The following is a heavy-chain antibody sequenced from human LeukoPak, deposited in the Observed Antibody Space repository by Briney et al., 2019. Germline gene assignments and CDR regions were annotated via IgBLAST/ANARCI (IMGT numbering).Heavy chain of an antibody. D-gene: IGHD1-26*01. CDR1: GASISSHY. V-gene: IGHV4-59*11. J-gene: IGHJ5*02. CDR3: AKIEVGRFDP. Sequence: SETLSLTCTVTGASISSHYWCWIRQTPGTGLDWIRDIYDRGSTTYNPSLKSRVSISVDTSRNQFSLNLRSVTAADTAVYYCAKIEVGRFDPWGQGTLVTVSS. CDR2: IYDRGST.